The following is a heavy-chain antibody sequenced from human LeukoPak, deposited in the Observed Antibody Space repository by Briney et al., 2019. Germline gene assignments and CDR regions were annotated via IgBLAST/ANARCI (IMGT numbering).Heavy chain of an antibody. CDR1: GGTFSSYA. CDR3: ASGSDILTGYSMSVPFDY. V-gene: IGHV1-69*01. J-gene: IGHJ4*02. Sequence: SVKVSCKASGGTFSSYAISWVRQPPGQGLEWMGGIIPIFGTANYAQKFQGRVTITADESTSTAYMELSSLRSEDTAVYYCASGSDILTGYSMSVPFDYWGQGTLVTVSS. D-gene: IGHD3-9*01. CDR2: IIPIFGTA.